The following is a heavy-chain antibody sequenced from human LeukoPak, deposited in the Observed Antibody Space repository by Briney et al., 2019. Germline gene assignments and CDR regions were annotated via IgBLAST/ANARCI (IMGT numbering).Heavy chain of an antibody. Sequence: AGGSLRLSCVASGFTLSTYWMHWVRQAPGKGLVWVSRINSDGSATSYADSVMVRFTISRDSAKNTLYLQMNSLRPEDTAVYYCARGNKWSFDSWGQGALGTVSS. D-gene: IGHD2-15*01. CDR3: ARGNKWSFDS. CDR1: GFTLSTYW. CDR2: INSDGSAT. V-gene: IGHV3-74*01. J-gene: IGHJ4*02.